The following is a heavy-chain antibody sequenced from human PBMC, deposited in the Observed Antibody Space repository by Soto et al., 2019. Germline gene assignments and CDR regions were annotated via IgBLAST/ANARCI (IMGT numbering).Heavy chain of an antibody. Sequence: EVQVVESGGNLVQPAGSLRLSCAASGFTFRDYWMTWVRQAPGKGLEWLANIRHDGSQKYYVDSVKGRFTISRDNAKNSLFLQMDSLRAEDTAVYYCTRDISPRNGGVWYDAFDIWGQGTMVTVSS. CDR1: GFTFRDYW. CDR2: IRHDGSQK. D-gene: IGHD6-19*01. CDR3: TRDISPRNGGVWYDAFDI. J-gene: IGHJ3*02. V-gene: IGHV3-7*01.